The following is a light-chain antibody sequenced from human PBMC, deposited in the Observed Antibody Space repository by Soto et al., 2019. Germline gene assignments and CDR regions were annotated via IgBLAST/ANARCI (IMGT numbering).Light chain of an antibody. CDR1: SSDVGSYNL. CDR3: CSYAGTVAYV. CDR2: EGS. J-gene: IGLJ1*01. Sequence: QSALTHPASVSVSPGLWITLSCTRTSSDVGSYNLVSWYQRYPGKAPKPMIYEGSKRPSGVSNRFSGSKSGDTASLTISGLQAEDEADYFCCSYAGTVAYVFGTGTKVTVL. V-gene: IGLV2-23*01.